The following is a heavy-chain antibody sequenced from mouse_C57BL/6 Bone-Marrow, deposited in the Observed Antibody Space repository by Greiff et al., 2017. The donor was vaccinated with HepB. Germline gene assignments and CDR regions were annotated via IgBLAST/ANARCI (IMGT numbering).Heavy chain of an antibody. CDR1: GYTFTSYG. V-gene: IGHV1-81*01. CDR2: IYPRSGNT. D-gene: IGHD1-1*01. J-gene: IGHJ1*03. CDR3: RFLLRWYIDV. Sequence: VQLQQSGAELARPGASVKLSCKASGYTFTSYGISWVKQRTGQGLEWIGEIYPRSGNTYYNEKFKGKATLTVDKSSSTAYMELRSLTSEDSAVYFCRFLLRWYIDVWGTGTTVTVSS.